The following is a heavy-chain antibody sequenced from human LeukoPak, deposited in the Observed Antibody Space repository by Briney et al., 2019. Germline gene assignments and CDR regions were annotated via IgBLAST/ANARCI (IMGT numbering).Heavy chain of an antibody. CDR3: ARDSGDYPYFMDV. V-gene: IGHV4-61*02. D-gene: IGHD4-17*01. CDR1: GGSISSGSYY. Sequence: SETLSLTCTVSGGSISSGSYYWSWIRQPAGKGLEWIGRISTSGSTNYNPSLKSRLTISVDTPKNQFSLKLTSVTAADTAVYYCARDSGDYPYFMDVWGTGTTVTVSS. CDR2: ISTSGST. J-gene: IGHJ6*03.